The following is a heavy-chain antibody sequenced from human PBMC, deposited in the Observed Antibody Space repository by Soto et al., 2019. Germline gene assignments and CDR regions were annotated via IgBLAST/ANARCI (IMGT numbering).Heavy chain of an antibody. V-gene: IGHV1-69*06. D-gene: IGHD6-19*01. CDR2: IIPIFGTA. Sequence: ASVKVSCKASGGTFSSYAISWVRQAPGQGLEWMGGIIPIFGTANYAQKFQGRVTITADKSTSTAYMELSSLRSEDTAVYYCARSVRIAVAATYYYYGMDVWGQGTTVTVSS. J-gene: IGHJ6*02. CDR1: GGTFSSYA. CDR3: ARSVRIAVAATYYYYGMDV.